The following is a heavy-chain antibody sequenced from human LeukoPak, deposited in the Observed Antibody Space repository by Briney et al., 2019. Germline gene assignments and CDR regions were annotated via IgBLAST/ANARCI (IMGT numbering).Heavy chain of an antibody. CDR3: ARRDYDNSGSKHADY. D-gene: IGHD3-22*01. CDR1: GYSFTSYW. J-gene: IGHJ4*02. Sequence: GESLKISCKASGYSFTSYWIAWVRQMPGKGLEWMGIIYPDDSHTIYSPSFQGQVTISADKSISTAYLQWRSLKASDTAMYYCARRDYDNSGSKHADYWGQGTLVTVSS. CDR2: IYPDDSHT. V-gene: IGHV5-51*01.